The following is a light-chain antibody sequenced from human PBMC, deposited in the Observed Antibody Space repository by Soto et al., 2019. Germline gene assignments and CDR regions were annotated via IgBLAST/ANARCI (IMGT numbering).Light chain of an antibody. CDR1: SSDVGTYNL. Sequence: QSALTQPASVSGSPGQSITISCTGTSSDVGTYNLVSWYQQHPGKAPKLFIYDVSNRPSGVSNRFSGSKSGNTASLTISGLQAEDEAFYYCSSYTVANTLVFGGGTKLTVL. CDR2: DVS. J-gene: IGLJ3*02. V-gene: IGLV2-14*02. CDR3: SSYTVANTLV.